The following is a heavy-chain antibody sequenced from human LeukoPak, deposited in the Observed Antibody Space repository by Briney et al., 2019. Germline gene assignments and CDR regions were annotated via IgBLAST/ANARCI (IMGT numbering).Heavy chain of an antibody. CDR1: GVSVSSNSAA. D-gene: IGHD5-18*01. Sequence: SQTLSLTCAISGVSVSSNSAAWNWIRPSPSRGLEWLGRTYFMSKWYSDYALSVKSRITISPDTSKNQFSLHLNSVTPEDTAVYYCARDPRSYGPDYWGQGILVTVS. CDR3: ARDPRSYGPDY. J-gene: IGHJ4*02. V-gene: IGHV6-1*01. CDR2: TYFMSKWYS.